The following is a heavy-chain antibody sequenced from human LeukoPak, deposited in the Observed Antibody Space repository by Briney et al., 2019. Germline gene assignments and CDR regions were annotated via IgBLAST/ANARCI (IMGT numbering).Heavy chain of an antibody. CDR1: GFTFGDYA. D-gene: IGHD2/OR15-2a*01. V-gene: IGHV3-49*03. CDR3: AKSPLIVPGPFDY. J-gene: IGHJ4*02. Sequence: GGSLRLSCTASGFTFGDYAMSWFRQAPGKGLEWVGFIRSKAYGGTTEYAASVKGRFTISRDDSKSIAYLQMNSLKTEDTAVYYCAKSPLIVPGPFDYWGQGTLVTVSS. CDR2: IRSKAYGGTT.